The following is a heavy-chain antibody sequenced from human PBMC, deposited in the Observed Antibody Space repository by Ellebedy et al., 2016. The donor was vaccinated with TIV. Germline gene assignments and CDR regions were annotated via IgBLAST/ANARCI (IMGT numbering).Heavy chain of an antibody. V-gene: IGHV1-69*06. Sequence: AASVKVSCKASGNTFTSYSISWVRQAPGQGLEWVGRINPISGSANYAQKFHDKVTLTADRSTGTFYMEMSSLRSDDTAIYYWARDPLRGGRDWLLQGSDYWGQGTQVNVSS. CDR1: GNTFTSYS. CDR2: INPISGSA. J-gene: IGHJ4*02. CDR3: ARDPLRGGRDWLLQGSDY. D-gene: IGHD2-21*02.